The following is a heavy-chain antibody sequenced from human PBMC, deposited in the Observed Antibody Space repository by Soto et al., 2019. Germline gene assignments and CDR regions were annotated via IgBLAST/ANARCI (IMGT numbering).Heavy chain of an antibody. CDR1: GFTFSKAW. Sequence: GGSLRLSCAASGFTFSKAWMSWVRQAPGKGLEWVGRIKSKTDGGTTDYAAPVKGRFTISRDDSKNTLYLQMNSLKTEDTAVYYCTTDRRIIAALDAFDIWGQGTMVTVSS. V-gene: IGHV3-15*01. CDR2: IKSKTDGGTT. D-gene: IGHD6-13*01. J-gene: IGHJ3*02. CDR3: TTDRRIIAALDAFDI.